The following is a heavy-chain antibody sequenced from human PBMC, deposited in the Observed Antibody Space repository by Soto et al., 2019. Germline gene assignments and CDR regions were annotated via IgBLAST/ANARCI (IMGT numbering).Heavy chain of an antibody. J-gene: IGHJ6*02. CDR3: ARDRGRFYYYGMDV. D-gene: IGHD3-16*01. CDR2: INHSGST. V-gene: IGHV4-34*01. Sequence: SETLSLTCAVYGGSFSGYYWSWIRQPPGKGLEWIGEINHSGSTNYNPSLKSRVTISVDTSKNQFSLKLSSVTAADTAVYYCARDRGRFYYYGMDVWGQGTTVT. CDR1: GGSFSGYY.